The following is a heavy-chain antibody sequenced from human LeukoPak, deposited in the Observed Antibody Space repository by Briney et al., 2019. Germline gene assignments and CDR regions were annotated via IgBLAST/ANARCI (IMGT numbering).Heavy chain of an antibody. CDR3: ANVDTAMVFDY. Sequence: GGSLRLSCAASGFTVSSNYMSWVRQAPGKGLEWVSVIYSGGSTYYADSVKGRFTISRDNSKNTLYLQINSLRAEDTAVYYCANVDTAMVFDYWGQGTLVTVSS. D-gene: IGHD5-18*01. J-gene: IGHJ4*02. V-gene: IGHV3-53*01. CDR1: GFTVSSNY. CDR2: IYSGGST.